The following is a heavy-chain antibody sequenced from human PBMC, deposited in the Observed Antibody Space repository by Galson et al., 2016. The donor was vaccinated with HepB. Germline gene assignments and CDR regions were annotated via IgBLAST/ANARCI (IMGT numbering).Heavy chain of an antibody. CDR3: AKDRDDFWSGSGVGSYFDH. CDR2: ISHEGNNK. D-gene: IGHD3-3*01. V-gene: IGHV3-30*18. Sequence: SLRLSCAASGFAFSSFYMHWVRPAPGKGLEWVAVISHEGNNKIYVDSMKGRFTISRDNSKNTLHLQMNSLRAEDTAVYYCAKDRDDFWSGSGVGSYFDHWGQGTQVTVSS. CDR1: GFAFSSFY. J-gene: IGHJ4*02.